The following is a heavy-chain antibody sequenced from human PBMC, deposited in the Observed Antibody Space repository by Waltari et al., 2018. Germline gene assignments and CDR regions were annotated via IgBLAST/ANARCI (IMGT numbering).Heavy chain of an antibody. J-gene: IGHJ4*02. Sequence: VQVVESGGGLXQPGGSLRXSCAVSGLTIKNYWMIWVRQAPGKGXEWVADIKEXGSEKHYVDSVKGRFTISRDNAENSLYLQMNXXRDEDTAXYYCVXGFGESNPXWXXGTPVTVSS. CDR3: VXGFGESNPX. CDR1: GLTIKNYW. V-gene: IGHV3-7*01. D-gene: IGHD3-10*01. CDR2: IKEXGSEK.